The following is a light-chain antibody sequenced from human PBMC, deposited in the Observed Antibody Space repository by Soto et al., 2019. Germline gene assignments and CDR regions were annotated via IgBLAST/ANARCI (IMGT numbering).Light chain of an antibody. CDR2: GTS. CDR1: QNISNSY. V-gene: IGKV3-20*01. J-gene: IGKJ4*01. CDR3: QQYDSSPLT. Sequence: EIVLTQSPGTLSLSPGERATLSCRAIQNISNSYLAWYQQKPGQAPRLLIYGTSSRATGIPDSFSGSGSGADFTLTLSRLEPEDFAVYYCQQYDSSPLTFGGGTKVDIK.